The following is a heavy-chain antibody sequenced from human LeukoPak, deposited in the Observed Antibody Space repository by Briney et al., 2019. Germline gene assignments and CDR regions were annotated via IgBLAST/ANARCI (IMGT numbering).Heavy chain of an antibody. Sequence: KPSETLSLTCTVSGGSISSSSYYWGWIRQPPGEGLEWIGSIYYSGSTYYNPSPKSRVTISVDTSKNQFSLKLSSVTAADTAVYYCAGGSGSYYFDSSGYGMDVWGQGTTVSVSS. CDR2: IYYSGST. CDR1: GGSISSSSYY. J-gene: IGHJ6*02. V-gene: IGHV4-39*01. D-gene: IGHD3-10*01. CDR3: AGGSGSYYFDSSGYGMDV.